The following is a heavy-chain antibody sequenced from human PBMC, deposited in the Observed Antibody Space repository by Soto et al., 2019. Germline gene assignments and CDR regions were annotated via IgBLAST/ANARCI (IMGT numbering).Heavy chain of an antibody. CDR1: GFTFSSYG. J-gene: IGHJ6*02. CDR2: ISYDGSNK. Sequence: GGSLRLSCAASGFTFSSYGMHWVRQAPGKGLEWVAVISYDGSNKYYADSVKGRFTISRDNSKNTLYLQMNSLRGDDTAVYYCAKDPPSEKLQPDFGMDVWGQGTTVTVSS. CDR3: AKDPPSEKLQPDFGMDV. D-gene: IGHD2-15*01. V-gene: IGHV3-30*18.